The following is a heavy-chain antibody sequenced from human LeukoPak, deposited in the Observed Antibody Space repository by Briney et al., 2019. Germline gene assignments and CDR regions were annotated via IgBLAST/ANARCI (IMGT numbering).Heavy chain of an antibody. Sequence: SETLSLTCTVSGGSISSYYWGWIRQPPGKGLEWIGTLYYSGNTYYNPSLKSRVTISVDTSKNQFSLKLTSVTAADTAVYYCARPGDGYNLGYWGQGTLVTVSS. CDR1: GGSISSYY. CDR2: LYYSGNT. J-gene: IGHJ4*02. CDR3: ARPGDGYNLGY. D-gene: IGHD5-24*01. V-gene: IGHV4-39*01.